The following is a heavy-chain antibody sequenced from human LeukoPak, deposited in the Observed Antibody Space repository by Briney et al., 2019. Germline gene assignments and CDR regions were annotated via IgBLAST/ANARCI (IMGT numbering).Heavy chain of an antibody. CDR2: INPSGGST. J-gene: IGHJ6*03. CDR3: ARAGGIAVAGEDYYYYYMDV. V-gene: IGHV1-46*01. D-gene: IGHD6-19*01. Sequence: ASVKVSCKASGYTFTSYHMHWVRQAPGQGLEWMGIINPSGGSTSYAQKFQGRVTMTRDMSTSTVYMELSSLRSEDTAVYYCARAGGIAVAGEDYYYYYMDVWGKGTTVTVSS. CDR1: GYTFTSYH.